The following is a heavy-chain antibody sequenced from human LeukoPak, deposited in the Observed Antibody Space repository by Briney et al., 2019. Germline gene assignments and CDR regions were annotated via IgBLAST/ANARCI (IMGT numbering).Heavy chain of an antibody. V-gene: IGHV3-48*03. Sequence: GGSLRLSCAASGFTFSSYEMNWVRQAPGKGLEWVSYISSSGSTIYYADSVKGRFTISRDNAKNSLYLQMNSLRAEDTAVYYCARWIDYYFDYWGQGTLVTVSS. J-gene: IGHJ4*02. CDR3: ARWIDYYFDY. CDR2: ISSSGSTI. CDR1: GFTFSSYE. D-gene: IGHD5-12*01.